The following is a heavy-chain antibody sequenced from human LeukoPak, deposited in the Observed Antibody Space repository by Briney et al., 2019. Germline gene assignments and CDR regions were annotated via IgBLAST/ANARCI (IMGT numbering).Heavy chain of an antibody. D-gene: IGHD2-2*01. CDR2: ISSSSSYI. Sequence: GSLRLSCAASGFTFSSYSMNWVRQAPGKGLEWVSSISSSSSYIYYADSVKGRFTISRDNAKNSLYLQMNSLRAEDTAVYYCARGEYCSSTSCYGVGDYWGQGTLVTVSS. V-gene: IGHV3-21*01. J-gene: IGHJ4*02. CDR1: GFTFSSYS. CDR3: ARGEYCSSTSCYGVGDY.